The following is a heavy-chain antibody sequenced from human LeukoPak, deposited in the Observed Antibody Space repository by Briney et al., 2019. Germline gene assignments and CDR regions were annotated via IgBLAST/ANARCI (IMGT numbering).Heavy chain of an antibody. D-gene: IGHD2/OR15-2a*01. CDR1: GFTFSDYY. V-gene: IGHV3-11*01. CDR3: AREIVILPDYFYYGLDV. CDR2: ISSSGDSL. J-gene: IGHJ6*02. Sequence: NPGGSLRLSCAASGFTFSDYYMTWIRQAPGKGLEWVSFISSSGDSLYYADSVRGRFTISRDNAKNSLFLQMDSLRAEDTAVYYCAREIVILPDYFYYGLDVWGQGTTVIVSS.